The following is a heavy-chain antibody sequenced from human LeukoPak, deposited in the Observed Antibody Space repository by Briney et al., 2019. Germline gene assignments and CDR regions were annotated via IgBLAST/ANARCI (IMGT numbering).Heavy chain of an antibody. Sequence: SVKVSCKASGGTFSSYAISWVRQAPGQGLEWMGGIIPIFGTANYAQKFQGRVTITTDESTSTAYMELSSLRSEDTAVYYCARGLHHITGTTNRAFDIWGQGTMVTVSS. D-gene: IGHD1-20*01. CDR2: IIPIFGTA. V-gene: IGHV1-69*05. J-gene: IGHJ3*02. CDR1: GGTFSSYA. CDR3: ARGLHHITGTTNRAFDI.